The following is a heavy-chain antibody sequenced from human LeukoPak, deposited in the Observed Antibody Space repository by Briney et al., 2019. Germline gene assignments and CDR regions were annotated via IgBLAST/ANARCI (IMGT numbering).Heavy chain of an antibody. CDR1: GYTFTGYY. D-gene: IGHD6-13*01. CDR2: INPNSGGT. Sequence: AASVKVSCKASGYTFTGYYMHWVRQAPGQGLEWMGWINPNSGGTNYAQKFQGRVTMTRDTSISTAYMELSRLRSDDTAGYYCARDQGAAADLGADVWGKGTTVTVSS. J-gene: IGHJ6*04. CDR3: ARDQGAAADLGADV. V-gene: IGHV1-2*02.